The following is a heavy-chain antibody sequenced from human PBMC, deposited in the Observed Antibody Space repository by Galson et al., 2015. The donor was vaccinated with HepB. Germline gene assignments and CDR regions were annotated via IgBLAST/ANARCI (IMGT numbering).Heavy chain of an antibody. CDR3: ASAIVATGPFDY. V-gene: IGHV3-30-3*01. D-gene: IGHD5-12*01. Sequence: SLRLSCAASGFTFSSYAMHWVRQAPGKGLEWVAVISYDGSNKYYADSVKGRFTISRDNSKNTLYLQMNSLRAEDTAVYYCASAIVATGPFDYWGQGTLVTVSS. CDR1: GFTFSSYA. J-gene: IGHJ4*02. CDR2: ISYDGSNK.